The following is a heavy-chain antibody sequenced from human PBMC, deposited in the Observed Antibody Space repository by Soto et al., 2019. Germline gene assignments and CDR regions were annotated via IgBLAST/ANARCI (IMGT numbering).Heavy chain of an antibody. D-gene: IGHD5-18*01. CDR2: IYYSGST. CDR1: GGSISSSSYY. V-gene: IGHV4-39*01. CDR3: TCIFSGGYGYGFYYYGMDV. Sequence: QLQLQESGPGLVKPSETLSLTCTVSGGSISSSSYYWGWIRQPPGKGLEWIGSIYYSGSTYYNPSLRCRVTISGDMSKSQFSLKLSSVTAADTAVYYCTCIFSGGYGYGFYYYGMDVWGQGTTVTVSS. J-gene: IGHJ6*02.